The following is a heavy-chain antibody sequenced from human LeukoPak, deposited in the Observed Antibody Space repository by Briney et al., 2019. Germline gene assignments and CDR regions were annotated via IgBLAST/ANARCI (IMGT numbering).Heavy chain of an antibody. CDR1: GGSISSGDYY. Sequence: SETLSLTCTVSGGSISSGDYYWSWIRQPPGKGLEWIGYIYYSGTTYYNPSLKSRVTISVDTSKNQFSLKLPSVTAADPAVYFCARGPYGSGSYYWGQGALVTVSS. D-gene: IGHD3-10*01. CDR3: ARGPYGSGSYY. V-gene: IGHV4-30-4*01. J-gene: IGHJ4*02. CDR2: IYYSGTT.